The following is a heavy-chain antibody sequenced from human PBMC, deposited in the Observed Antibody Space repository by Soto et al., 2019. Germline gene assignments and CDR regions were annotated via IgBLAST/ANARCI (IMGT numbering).Heavy chain of an antibody. CDR3: ARSKYYDILTGYYKWQYYFDY. V-gene: IGHV4-34*01. Sequence: SETLSLTCAVYGGSFSGYYWSWIRQPPGKGLEWIGEINHSGSTNYNPSLKSRVTISVDTSKNQFSLKLSSVTAADTAVYYCARSKYYDILTGYYKWQYYFDYWGQGTLVTVSS. D-gene: IGHD3-9*01. CDR1: GGSFSGYY. J-gene: IGHJ4*02. CDR2: INHSGST.